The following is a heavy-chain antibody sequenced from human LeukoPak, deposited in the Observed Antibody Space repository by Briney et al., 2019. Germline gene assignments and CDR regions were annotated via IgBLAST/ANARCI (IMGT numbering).Heavy chain of an antibody. D-gene: IGHD6-19*01. CDR1: GFTFSSFE. V-gene: IGHV3-23*01. CDR2: ISGSDGRT. CDR3: AREPFSSGWFDY. Sequence: PGASLRLSCVASGFTFSSFEMNWVRQAPGKGLEWVSAISGSDGRTYYADSVKGRFTISRGNSRNTLYLQMKSLRAEDTAVYYCAREPFSSGWFDYWGQGTLVTVSS. J-gene: IGHJ5*01.